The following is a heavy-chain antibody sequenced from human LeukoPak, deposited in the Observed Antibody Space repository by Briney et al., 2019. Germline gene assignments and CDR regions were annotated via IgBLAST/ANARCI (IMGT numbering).Heavy chain of an antibody. V-gene: IGHV7-4-1*02. Sequence: ASVKVSCKASGYTFTGYYMHWVRQAPGQGLEWMGWINTNTGNPTYAQGFTGRFVFSLDTSVSTAYLQISSLKAEDTAVYYCARALYGDYFPYFDYWGQGTLVTVSS. CDR1: GYTFTGYY. CDR2: INTNTGNP. J-gene: IGHJ4*02. CDR3: ARALYGDYFPYFDY. D-gene: IGHD4-17*01.